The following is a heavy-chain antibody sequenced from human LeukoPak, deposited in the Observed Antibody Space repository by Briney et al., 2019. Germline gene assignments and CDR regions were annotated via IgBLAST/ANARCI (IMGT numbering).Heavy chain of an antibody. CDR1: GFTFSSYW. J-gene: IGHJ4*02. CDR2: INSDGSST. V-gene: IGHV3-74*01. D-gene: IGHD4-23*01. CDR3: ARVGYSAQVDY. Sequence: GGSLRLSCAASGFTFSSYWMHWVRQAPGKGLVWVSRINSDGSSTSCADSVKGRFTISRDNAKNTLYLQMNSLRAEDTAVYYCARVGYSAQVDYWGQGTLVTVSS.